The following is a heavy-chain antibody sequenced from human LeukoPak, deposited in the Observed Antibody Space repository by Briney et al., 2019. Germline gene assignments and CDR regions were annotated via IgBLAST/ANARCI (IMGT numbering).Heavy chain of an antibody. CDR3: ARGRPYHYYDSSGYSSIDGD. Sequence: SETLSLTCTVSGGSISSSSYYWGWIRQPPGKGLEWIGSIYYSGSTYYNPSLKSRVTISVDTSKKQFSLKLSSVTAADTAVYYCARGRPYHYYDSSGYSSIDGDWGQGTLVTVSS. J-gene: IGHJ4*02. CDR2: IYYSGST. D-gene: IGHD3-22*01. CDR1: GGSISSSSYY. V-gene: IGHV4-39*01.